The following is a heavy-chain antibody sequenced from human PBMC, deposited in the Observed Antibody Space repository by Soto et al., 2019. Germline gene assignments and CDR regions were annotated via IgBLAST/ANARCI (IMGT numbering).Heavy chain of an antibody. CDR2: ISGSGGST. V-gene: IGHV3-23*01. CDR1: GFTFSSYA. Sequence: GGSLRLSCAASGFTFSSYAMSWVRQAPGKGLEWVSAISGSGGSTYYADSVKGRFTISRDNSKNTLYLQMNSLRAEDTDVYYCAKAAVRFLEWLLPSGDYWGQGTLVTVSS. CDR3: AKAAVRFLEWLLPSGDY. J-gene: IGHJ4*02. D-gene: IGHD3-3*01.